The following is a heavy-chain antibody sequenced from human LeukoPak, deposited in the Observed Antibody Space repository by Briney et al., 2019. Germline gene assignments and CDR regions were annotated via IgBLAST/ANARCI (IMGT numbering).Heavy chain of an antibody. J-gene: IGHJ4*02. D-gene: IGHD1-14*01. CDR1: GGSISGYY. V-gene: IGHV4-59*01. CDR3: ARSEGTGWNY. CDR2: IYYSGST. Sequence: PSETLSLTCTVSGGSISGYYWSWIRQPPGKGLEWIGYIYYSGSTNYNPSLKSRVTISVDTSKNQFSLKLSSVTAADTAVYYCARSEGTGWNYWGQGTLVTVSS.